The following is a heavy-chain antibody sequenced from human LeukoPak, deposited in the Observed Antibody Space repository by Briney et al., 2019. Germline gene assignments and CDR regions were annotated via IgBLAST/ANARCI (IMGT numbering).Heavy chain of an antibody. CDR3: ARVGYCSSSTCRNYFDY. V-gene: IGHV3-23*01. CDR1: GFTFSGYA. J-gene: IGHJ4*02. D-gene: IGHD2-2*01. Sequence: GGSLRLSCEASGFTFSGYAVSWVRQAPGKGLEWVSGFGTDGNTHYAESVRGRFDISRDTSKTTVYLQMNSLRAEDTALYYCARVGYCSSSTCRNYFDYWGQGTLVTVSS. CDR2: FGTDGNT.